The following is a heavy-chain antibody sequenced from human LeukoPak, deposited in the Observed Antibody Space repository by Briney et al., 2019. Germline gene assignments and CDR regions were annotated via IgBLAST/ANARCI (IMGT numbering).Heavy chain of an antibody. J-gene: IGHJ4*02. CDR1: GGSFSGYY. Sequence: SETLSLTCGVSGGSFSGYYWTWIRQPPGKGLEWIGQINHRGSSKFNPSLASRISMSVDASKNQFSLNLTSVTAADTAVYYCARPRGYSVTVAYWGPGTLVTVSS. CDR3: ARPRGYSVTVAY. V-gene: IGHV4-34*01. CDR2: INHRGSS. D-gene: IGHD5-12*01.